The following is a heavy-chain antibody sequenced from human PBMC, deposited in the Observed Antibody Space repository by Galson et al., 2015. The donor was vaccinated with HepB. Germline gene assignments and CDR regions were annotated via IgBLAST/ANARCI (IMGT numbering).Heavy chain of an antibody. Sequence: SLRLSCAASGFTFSSYAMHWVRQAPGKGLEYVSAISSNGGSTYYADSVKGRFTISRDNSKNTLYLQMSSLRAEDTAVYYCVKGGVDYDSSGYYSDYYYGMDVWGQGTTVTVSS. CDR1: GFTFSSYA. CDR3: VKGGVDYDSSGYYSDYYYGMDV. J-gene: IGHJ6*02. D-gene: IGHD3-22*01. CDR2: ISSNGGST. V-gene: IGHV3-64D*06.